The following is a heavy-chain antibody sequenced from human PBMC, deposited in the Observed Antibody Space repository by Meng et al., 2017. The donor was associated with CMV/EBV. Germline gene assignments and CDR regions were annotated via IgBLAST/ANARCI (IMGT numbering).Heavy chain of an antibody. J-gene: IGHJ6*02. CDR2: ISYDGSNK. D-gene: IGHD3-16*02. CDR1: GFTFSSYA. Sequence: GGSLRLSCAASGFTFSSYAMHWVRQAPGKGLEWVAVISYDGSNKYYADSVKGRFTISRDNSKNTLYLQMNSLRAEDTAVYYCARDITPSPVNYYYYYGMDVRGQGTTVTVSS. CDR3: ARDITPSPVNYYYYYGMDV. V-gene: IGHV3-30-3*01.